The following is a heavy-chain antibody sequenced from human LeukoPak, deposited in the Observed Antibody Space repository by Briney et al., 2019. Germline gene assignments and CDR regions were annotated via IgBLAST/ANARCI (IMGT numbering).Heavy chain of an antibody. J-gene: IGHJ4*02. CDR3: ARLAVADTETFDY. D-gene: IGHD6-19*01. Sequence: GASVTVSCKASGYTFTSYAMHWVRQAPGQRLEWMGWINAGNGNTKYSQKFQGRVTITRDTSASTAYMELSSLRSEDTAVYYCARLAVADTETFDYWGQGTLVTVSS. CDR1: GYTFTSYA. V-gene: IGHV1-3*01. CDR2: INAGNGNT.